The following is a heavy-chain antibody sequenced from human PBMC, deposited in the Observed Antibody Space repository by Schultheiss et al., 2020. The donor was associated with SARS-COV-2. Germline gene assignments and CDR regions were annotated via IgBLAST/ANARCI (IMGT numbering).Heavy chain of an antibody. CDR1: GYTFTSYT. V-gene: IGHV1-3*01. CDR2: INAGTGNT. CDR3: AREYRPLGMYNWFES. J-gene: IGHJ5*01. Sequence: ASVKVSCKASGYTFTSYTLHWVRQAPGQRFEWMGWINAGTGNTKYSQNFQGRVTITRDTSASTAYMEVSSLRSEDTAVYYCAREYRPLGMYNWFESWGQGTLVTVSS. D-gene: IGHD7-27*01.